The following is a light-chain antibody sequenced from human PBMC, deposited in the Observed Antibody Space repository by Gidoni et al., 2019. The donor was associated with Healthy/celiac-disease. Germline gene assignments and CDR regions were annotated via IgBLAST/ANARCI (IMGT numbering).Light chain of an antibody. CDR2: DAS. Sequence: EIVLTQSTATLSLSPGERATLSCSASQSVSSYLAWYQQKPGQAPRLLIYDASNRATGIPARFSGSGSGTDFTLTISSLEPEDFAVYYCQQRSNWPRLTFGGGTKVEIK. V-gene: IGKV3-11*01. CDR1: QSVSSY. J-gene: IGKJ4*01. CDR3: QQRSNWPRLT.